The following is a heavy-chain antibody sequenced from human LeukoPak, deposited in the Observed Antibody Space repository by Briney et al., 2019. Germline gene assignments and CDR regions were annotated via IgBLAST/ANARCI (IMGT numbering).Heavy chain of an antibody. CDR1: GFTFSNYY. Sequence: GGSLRLSCAASGFTFSNYYMNWVRQAPGKGLEWVSSITSSSSNIYYADSVKGRFTISRDNAKNSLYLQMNSLRAEDTAVYYCARAPMVGATTLDYWGQGTLVTVSS. CDR2: ITSSSSNI. D-gene: IGHD1-26*01. J-gene: IGHJ4*02. V-gene: IGHV3-21*01. CDR3: ARAPMVGATTLDY.